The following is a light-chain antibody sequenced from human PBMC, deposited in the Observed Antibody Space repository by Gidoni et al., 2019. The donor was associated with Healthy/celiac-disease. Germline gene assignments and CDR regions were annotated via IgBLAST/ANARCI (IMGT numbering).Light chain of an antibody. J-gene: IGKJ2*01. CDR3: QQYNSYSGYT. CDR1: QSISSW. V-gene: IGKV1-5*01. Sequence: DIQMTQSPSTLSASVGDRVTITCRASQSISSWLAWYQQKPGKAPELLIYDASSLESGVPSRFRGSGSGTEFTLTISSLQPDDFATYYCQQYNSYSGYTFGQWTKLEIK. CDR2: DAS.